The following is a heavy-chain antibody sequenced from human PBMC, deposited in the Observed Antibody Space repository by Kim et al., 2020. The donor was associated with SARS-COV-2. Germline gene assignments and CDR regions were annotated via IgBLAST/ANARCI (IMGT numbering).Heavy chain of an antibody. Sequence: KRRITITVDTSKNQFSLKLSSVTAADTAVYYCARSSYYYDSSGYSRYFDYWGQGTLVTVSS. CDR3: ARSSYYYDSSGYSRYFDY. J-gene: IGHJ4*02. V-gene: IGHV4-59*01. D-gene: IGHD3-22*01.